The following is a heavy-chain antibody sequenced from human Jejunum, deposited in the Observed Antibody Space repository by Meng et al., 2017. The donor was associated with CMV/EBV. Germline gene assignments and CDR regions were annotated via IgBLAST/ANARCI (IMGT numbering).Heavy chain of an antibody. CDR3: ARVFGVAYFDS. CDR2: ISPYNDNA. J-gene: IGHJ4*02. Sequence: CKASGYTFSNYGFTWVRRAPGQGLEWIGYISPYNDNANYAQKFQGRVTMTRDTSTSTDYMELRSLRADDTAVYYCARVFGVAYFDSWGQGTLVTVSS. D-gene: IGHD3-3*01. CDR1: GYTFSNYG. V-gene: IGHV1-18*01.